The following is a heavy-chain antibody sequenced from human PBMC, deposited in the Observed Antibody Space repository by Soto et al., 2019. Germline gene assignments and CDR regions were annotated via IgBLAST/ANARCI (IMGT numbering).Heavy chain of an antibody. Sequence: EVQLVESGGGLVQPGRSLRLSCAASGFTFDDYAMHWVRQAPGKGLEWVSGISWNSGSIGYADSVKGRFSISRDNAKNSLYLHMNSLRAEDTALYYCAGRGYSGYHDAFDIWGQGTMVTVSS. J-gene: IGHJ3*02. D-gene: IGHD5-12*01. CDR3: AGRGYSGYHDAFDI. CDR1: GFTFDDYA. CDR2: ISWNSGSI. V-gene: IGHV3-9*01.